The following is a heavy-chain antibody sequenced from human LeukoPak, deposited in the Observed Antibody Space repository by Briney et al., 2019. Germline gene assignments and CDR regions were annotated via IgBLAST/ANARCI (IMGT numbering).Heavy chain of an antibody. CDR2: IKQDGSEK. V-gene: IGHV3-7*01. D-gene: IGHD3-22*01. J-gene: IGHJ4*02. Sequence: PGGSLRLSCAASGITFSRFWMSWVRQAPGKGLEWVANIKQDGSEKYYVDSVKGRFTISRDNAKNSLYLQMNSLRAEDTAVYYCARDDLYYYDSSGYSGFDYWGQGTLVTVSS. CDR1: GITFSRFW. CDR3: ARDDLYYYDSSGYSGFDY.